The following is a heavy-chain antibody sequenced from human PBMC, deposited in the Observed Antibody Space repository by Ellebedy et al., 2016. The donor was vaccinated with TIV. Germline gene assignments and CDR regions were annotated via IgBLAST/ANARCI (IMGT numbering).Heavy chain of an antibody. J-gene: IGHJ6*02. CDR3: ARALYVDRSRSAMDV. V-gene: IGHV3-74*01. CDR2: INIDGRGT. Sequence: PGGSLRLSCAASGSTFSTYWMHRVRQAPGTALVWVSRINIDGRGTSYADSVKGRFTISSDNAKNTLYLQVSSLRVEDTAVYYCARALYVDRSRSAMDVWGQGTTVTVSS. CDR1: GSTFSTYW. D-gene: IGHD1-14*01.